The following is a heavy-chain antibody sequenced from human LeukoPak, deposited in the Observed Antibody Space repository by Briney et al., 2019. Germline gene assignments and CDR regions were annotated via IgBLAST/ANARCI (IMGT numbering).Heavy chain of an antibody. V-gene: IGHV1-46*01. D-gene: IGHD1-26*01. CDR3: ARGGFCLGVGGTKGLDWFDP. J-gene: IGHJ5*02. CDR2: INPSGGSP. Sequence: ASVKVSCKASGYTFSSHYIHWVRQAPGQGLEWMARINPSGGSPSYAQKFQGRVTMTRDTATSTVYMELNSLRSEDTAIYYCARGGFCLGVGGTKGLDWFDPWGQGTL. CDR1: GYTFSSHY.